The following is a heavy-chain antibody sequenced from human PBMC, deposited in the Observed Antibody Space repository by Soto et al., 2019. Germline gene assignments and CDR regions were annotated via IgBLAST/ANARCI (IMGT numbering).Heavy chain of an antibody. CDR3: ARGGSGYVWFNEF. D-gene: IGHD3-22*01. Sequence: QVRLVQSGAEVKAPGASVKVSCKAPGDTFTSYYMHWVRQAPGHGLEWMGVINPNGGSTRFAQKFQGRVTITADESTNTAYMELSSLRSEDTAMYYCARGGSGYVWFNEFWGQGTLVTVSS. CDR1: GDTFTSYY. J-gene: IGHJ4*02. CDR2: INPNGGST. V-gene: IGHV1-46*01.